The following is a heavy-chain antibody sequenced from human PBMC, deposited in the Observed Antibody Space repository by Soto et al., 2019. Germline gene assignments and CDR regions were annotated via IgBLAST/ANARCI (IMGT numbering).Heavy chain of an antibody. CDR2: IFYSGST. CDR3: ARHLTYCSAGSCYSDFPYYGMDV. J-gene: IGHJ6*02. Sequence: LSLTCTVSGGSISSYYWGWIRQPPGKGLEWIGSIFYSGSTYYNPSLKSRVTISVDTSKNQFSLKLSSVTAADTAVYYCARHLTYCSAGSCYSDFPYYGMDVWGQGTTVTVSS. V-gene: IGHV4-39*01. D-gene: IGHD2-15*01. CDR1: GGSISSYY.